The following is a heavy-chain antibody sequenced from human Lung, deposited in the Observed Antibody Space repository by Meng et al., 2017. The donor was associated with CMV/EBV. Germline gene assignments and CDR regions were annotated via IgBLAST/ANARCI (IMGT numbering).Heavy chain of an antibody. Sequence: GEXXKISCAASGFTFSSYWMHWVRQAPGKGLVWVSRINSDGSSTSYADSVKGRFTISRVNAKNTLYLQMNSLRAEDTAVYYCARDDAFDIWGQGTMVTVSS. J-gene: IGHJ3*02. CDR3: ARDDAFDI. CDR1: GFTFSSYW. CDR2: INSDGSST. V-gene: IGHV3-74*01.